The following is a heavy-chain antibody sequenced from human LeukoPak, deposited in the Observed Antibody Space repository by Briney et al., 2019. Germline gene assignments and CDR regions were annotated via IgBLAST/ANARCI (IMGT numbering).Heavy chain of an antibody. CDR1: GFNLRSFA. Sequence: GGSLRLSCAASGFNLRSFAIHWVRQAPGKGLEYVSATSGDGGTTFCASSLQGRCTISRDSSNQMVYLQLGGLKIEDMGLYYCARGDTRLGGAFDVWGQGTMVTVSP. J-gene: IGHJ3*01. CDR2: TSGDGGTT. CDR3: ARGDTRLGGAFDV. D-gene: IGHD3-16*01. V-gene: IGHV3-64*01.